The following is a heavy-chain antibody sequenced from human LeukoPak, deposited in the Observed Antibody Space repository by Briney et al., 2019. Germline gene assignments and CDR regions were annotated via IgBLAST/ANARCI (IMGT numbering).Heavy chain of an antibody. D-gene: IGHD3-3*01. V-gene: IGHV1-69*05. CDR2: IIPIFGTA. J-gene: IGHJ5*02. Sequence: GSSVKVSCKASRGTFSSYAIRWVRQAPGQGLEGMGGIIPIFGTANYAQKFQGRVTIITDESTSTAYMEMSSLRSEDTAVYYCARDRPERYDFWSGYRPYNWFDPWGQGTLVTVSS. CDR1: RGTFSSYA. CDR3: ARDRPERYDFWSGYRPYNWFDP.